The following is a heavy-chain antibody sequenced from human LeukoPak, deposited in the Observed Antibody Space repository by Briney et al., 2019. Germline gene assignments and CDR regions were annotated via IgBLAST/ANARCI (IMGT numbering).Heavy chain of an antibody. CDR2: INSDGSST. V-gene: IGHV3-74*01. CDR3: ARDKGDYYDSSGYSVDY. D-gene: IGHD3-22*01. J-gene: IGHJ4*02. CDR1: GFTFSSYW. Sequence: PGGSLRLSCAASGFTFSSYWMHWVRQAPGKGLVWVSRINSDGSSTSYADSVKGRFTISRDNAKHTLYLQMNSLRAEDTAVYYCARDKGDYYDSSGYSVDYWGQGTLVTVSS.